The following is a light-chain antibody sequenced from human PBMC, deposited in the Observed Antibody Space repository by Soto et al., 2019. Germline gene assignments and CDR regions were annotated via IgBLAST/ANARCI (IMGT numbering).Light chain of an antibody. CDR1: QSVSSSY. CDR3: QQYGNSPYT. CDR2: GAS. Sequence: EIVLTQSPGTLSLSPGERATLSCRASQSVSSSYLAWYQQKPGQTPRLLIYGASSRATGIPDRFSGSGSGTAFTPTISRLEPEDFAVYYCQQYGNSPYTFGQGTKLEIK. V-gene: IGKV3-20*01. J-gene: IGKJ2*01.